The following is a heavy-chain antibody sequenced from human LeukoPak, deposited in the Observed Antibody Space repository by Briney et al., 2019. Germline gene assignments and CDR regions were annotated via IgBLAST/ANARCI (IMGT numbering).Heavy chain of an antibody. CDR2: VNSDGSST. J-gene: IGHJ5*02. CDR3: ARGPLIGGSISWFDP. CDR1: GFTFSSYW. V-gene: IGHV3-74*01. D-gene: IGHD7-27*01. Sequence: PGGSLRLSCAASGFTFSSYWMHWVRQAPGKGLVWVSRVNSDGSSTNYADSVKGRFTISRDNAQNTLFLQMNSLRADDTAVYYCARGPLIGGSISWFDPWGQGTLVTVSS.